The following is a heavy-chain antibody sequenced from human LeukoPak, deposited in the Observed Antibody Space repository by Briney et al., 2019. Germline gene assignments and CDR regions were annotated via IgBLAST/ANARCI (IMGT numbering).Heavy chain of an antibody. CDR1: GGSISSSSYY. V-gene: IGHV4-39*01. D-gene: IGHD3-9*01. CDR2: IYYSGNT. J-gene: IGHJ4*02. Sequence: PSETLSLTCTVSGGSISSSSYYWGWLRQPPGKGLEWFGTIYYSGNTYYNPSLKSRVTIPVDTSKNQFSLKLGSVTAADTAVYYCARHRYYDILTGYYPYYFDYWGQGTLVTVSS. CDR3: ARHRYYDILTGYYPYYFDY.